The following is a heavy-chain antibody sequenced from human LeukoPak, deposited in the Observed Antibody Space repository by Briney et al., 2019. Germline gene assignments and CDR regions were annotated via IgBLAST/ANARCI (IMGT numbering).Heavy chain of an antibody. J-gene: IGHJ3*02. CDR3: ARAQYYYDSSGYMDAFDI. Sequence: ASVKVSCKASGYTFTSYGISWVRQAPGQGLEWMGWISAYNGNTNYAQKLQGRVTMTTDTSTSTAYMELRSLRSDDTAVYHCARAQYYYDSSGYMDAFDIWGQGTMVTVSS. V-gene: IGHV1-18*01. CDR2: ISAYNGNT. D-gene: IGHD3-22*01. CDR1: GYTFTSYG.